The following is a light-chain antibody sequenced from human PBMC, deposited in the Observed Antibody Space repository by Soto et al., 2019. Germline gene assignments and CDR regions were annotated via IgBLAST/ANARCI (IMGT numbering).Light chain of an antibody. J-gene: IGKJ5*01. Sequence: EVVLTQSPATLSSFPGDRVTLSCRASQSVSSNYLAWYQQIPGQAPRLLIYGVSSRAAGIPDRFSGSGSGTDFTLTINRLEPEDFAVYYCQQYHNTPITFGQGTRLEIK. CDR2: GVS. CDR3: QQYHNTPIT. CDR1: QSVSSNY. V-gene: IGKV3-20*01.